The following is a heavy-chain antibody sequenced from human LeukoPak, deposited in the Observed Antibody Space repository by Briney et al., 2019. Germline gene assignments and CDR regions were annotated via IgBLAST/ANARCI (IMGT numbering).Heavy chain of an antibody. CDR3: ARVQGGGYRAADY. J-gene: IGHJ4*02. CDR1: GFTFSSYA. V-gene: IGHV3-23*01. D-gene: IGHD6-19*01. CDR2: ISGSGGST. Sequence: GGSLRLSCAASGFTFSSYAMSWVRQAPGKGLEWVSAISGSGGSTYYADSVKGRFTISRDNSKNTLFLQMNTLRGEDTAMYYCARVQGGGYRAADYWGQGALVTVSS.